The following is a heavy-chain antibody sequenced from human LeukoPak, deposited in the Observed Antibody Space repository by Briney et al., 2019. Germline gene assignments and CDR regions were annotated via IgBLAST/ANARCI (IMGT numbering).Heavy chain of an antibody. D-gene: IGHD3-10*01. J-gene: IGHJ4*02. CDR1: GFTFSSYA. V-gene: IGHV3-23*01. CDR3: AKDGITMVRYYFDY. Sequence: GGSLRLSCAASGFTFSSYAMSWVRQAPGTGLEWVSAISGSGGSTYYTPSVKGRFTISGDKSKNTLYLQMNSLRAEDTAVYYCAKDGITMVRYYFDYWGQGTLVTVSS. CDR2: ISGSGGST.